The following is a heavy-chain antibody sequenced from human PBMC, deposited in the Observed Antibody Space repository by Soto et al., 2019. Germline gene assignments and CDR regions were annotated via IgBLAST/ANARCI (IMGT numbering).Heavy chain of an antibody. D-gene: IGHD3-10*01. CDR3: AKDHVSGSGSYYTLFDY. CDR2: ISGSGGST. V-gene: IGHV3-23*01. J-gene: IGHJ4*02. Sequence: GGSLRLSCAASGVTFSSYAMSWVRQAPGKGLEWVSAISGSGGSTYYADSVKGRFTISRDNSKNTLYLQMNSLRAEDTAVYYCAKDHVSGSGSYYTLFDYWGQGTLVTVSS. CDR1: GVTFSSYA.